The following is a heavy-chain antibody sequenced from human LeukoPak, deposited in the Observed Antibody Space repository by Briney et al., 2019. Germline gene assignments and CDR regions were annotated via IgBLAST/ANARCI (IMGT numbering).Heavy chain of an antibody. CDR2: IYTSGST. Sequence: SETLSLTCTVSGGSISSGSYYWSWIRQPAGKGLEWIGRIYTSGSTNYNPSLKSRVTISVDTSKNQFSLKLSSVTAADTAVYYCARATSGRHHYMDVWGKGTTVTISS. CDR1: GGSISSGSYY. CDR3: ARATSGRHHYMDV. J-gene: IGHJ6*03. V-gene: IGHV4-61*02. D-gene: IGHD1-26*01.